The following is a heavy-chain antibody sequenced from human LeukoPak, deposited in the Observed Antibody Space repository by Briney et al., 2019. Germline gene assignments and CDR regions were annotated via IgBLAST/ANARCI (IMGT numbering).Heavy chain of an antibody. J-gene: IGHJ4*02. V-gene: IGHV4-34*01. Sequence: SETLSLTCAVYGGSFSGYYWSWIRQPPGKGLEWIGEINHSGSTNYNPSLKSRVTISVDTSKNQFSLKLSSVTAADTAVYYCARGGYSYGPTDYWGQGTLVTVSS. CDR1: GGSFSGYY. D-gene: IGHD5-18*01. CDR2: INHSGST. CDR3: ARGGYSYGPTDY.